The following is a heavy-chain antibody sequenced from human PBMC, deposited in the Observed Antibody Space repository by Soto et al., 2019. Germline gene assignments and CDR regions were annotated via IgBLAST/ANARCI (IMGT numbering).Heavy chain of an antibody. CDR3: AKRKRVLDY. CDR1: GFTFNNYA. D-gene: IGHD2-8*01. V-gene: IGHV3-23*01. Sequence: PGGSLRLSCAASGFTFNNYAMIWVRQAPGKGLEWVSVISAGGGSTDYADSVKGRFTISRDNSKNTLYLQMNSLRAEDTAVYYCAKRKRVLDYWGQGTLVTVSS. CDR2: ISAGGGST. J-gene: IGHJ4*02.